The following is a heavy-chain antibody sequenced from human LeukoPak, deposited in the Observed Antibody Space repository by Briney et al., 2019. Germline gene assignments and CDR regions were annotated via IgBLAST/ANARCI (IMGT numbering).Heavy chain of an antibody. Sequence: GGSLRLSCAASGFTFSSYAMSWVRQAPGKGLEWVSTISVSGGSTYYADSVKGRFTISRDNSKNTLYLQMNSLRAEDTAIYYCAKDPLGYSYTGAGSHQAYYFDYWGQGTLVTVSS. V-gene: IGHV3-23*01. J-gene: IGHJ4*02. CDR3: AKDPLGYSYTGAGSHQAYYFDY. CDR1: GFTFSSYA. CDR2: ISVSGGST. D-gene: IGHD5-18*01.